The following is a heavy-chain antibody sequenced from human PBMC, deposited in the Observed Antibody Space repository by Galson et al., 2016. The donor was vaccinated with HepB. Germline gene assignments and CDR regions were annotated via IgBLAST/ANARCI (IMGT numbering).Heavy chain of an antibody. V-gene: IGHV4-4*02. D-gene: IGHD4/OR15-4a*01. J-gene: IGHJ5*02. CDR2: ST. CDR3: ARGKMSIGLWGLGWFDP. Sequence: STNYNPSLKSRVTMSVDKSRNHVSLRLTSVTAADTAVYYCARGKMSIGLWGLGWFDPWGQGTLVTVSS.